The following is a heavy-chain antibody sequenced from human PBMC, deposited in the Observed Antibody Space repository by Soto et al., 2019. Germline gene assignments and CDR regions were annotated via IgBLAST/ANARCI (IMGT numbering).Heavy chain of an antibody. Sequence: PSGTLSLPCPVFCGSLRSSSYYWGWVRQPPGKGVEWIGSIYYSGSTYYNPSLKSRVTISVDTSKNQFSLKLSSVTAADTAVYYCARLSRLLYSSVGDYYYGMDVWGQGTTDTVSS. CDR1: CGSLRSSSYY. J-gene: IGHJ6*02. D-gene: IGHD6-25*01. CDR2: IYYSGST. CDR3: ARLSRLLYSSVGDYYYGMDV. V-gene: IGHV4-39*01.